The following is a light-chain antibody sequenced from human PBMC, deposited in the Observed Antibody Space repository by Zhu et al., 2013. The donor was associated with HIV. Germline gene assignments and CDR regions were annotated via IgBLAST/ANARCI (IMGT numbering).Light chain of an antibody. V-gene: IGKV4-1*01. CDR2: WAS. J-gene: IGKJ2*01. CDR1: QSVLYSSNNNNY. CDR3: QQYYSGPRT. Sequence: DIVMTQSPDSLAVSLGERATINCKSSQSVLYSSNNNNYLAWYQHKPRQPPKLLIYWASNRASGVPDRFSGSGSWDEISLSPSAACRLKMWQFIYCQQYYSGPRTFGPGDRSWRIK.